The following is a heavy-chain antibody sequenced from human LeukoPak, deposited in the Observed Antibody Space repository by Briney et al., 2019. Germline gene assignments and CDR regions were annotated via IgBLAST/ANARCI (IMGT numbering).Heavy chain of an antibody. J-gene: IGHJ4*02. CDR1: GFTVSSNY. Sequence: GGSLRLSCAASGFTVSSNYMSWVGQAPGKGLEWVSAIYSGGSTYYADSVKGRFTISRDNSKNTLYLQMNSLRAEDTAVYYCAKTGNPPTGDYWGQGTLVSVSS. V-gene: IGHV3-66*01. CDR3: AKTGNPPTGDY. D-gene: IGHD1-1*01. CDR2: IYSGGST.